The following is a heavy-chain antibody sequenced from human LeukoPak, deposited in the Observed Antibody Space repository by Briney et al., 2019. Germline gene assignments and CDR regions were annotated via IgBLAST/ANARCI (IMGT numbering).Heavy chain of an antibody. CDR3: ARGATGFDY. J-gene: IGHJ4*02. CDR1: GFTFSSYN. D-gene: IGHD3-16*01. Sequence: TRGSLRLSCAASGFTFSSYNMNWVRQAPGKGLEWVSYISSRSSAIYYADSVKGRFTISRDNAKSSLYLQMNSLRDEDTAVYYCARGATGFDYWGQGTLVTVSS. CDR2: ISSRSSAI. V-gene: IGHV3-48*02.